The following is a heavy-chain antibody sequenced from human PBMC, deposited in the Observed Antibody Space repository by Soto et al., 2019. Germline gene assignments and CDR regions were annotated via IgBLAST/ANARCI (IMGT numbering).Heavy chain of an antibody. D-gene: IGHD3-3*01. CDR3: ARVRSGWPGPAFEP. Sequence: EVLPVTCTHPGGCISSYYWSWIGQPPGKGLEWIGYIYYSGSTNYNPSLKSRVTISVDTSKNQFSLKLSSVTAADTAVYYCARVRSGWPGPAFEPWGQGTLFTVSS. V-gene: IGHV4-59*01. CDR2: IYYSGST. J-gene: IGHJ5*02. CDR1: GGCISSYY.